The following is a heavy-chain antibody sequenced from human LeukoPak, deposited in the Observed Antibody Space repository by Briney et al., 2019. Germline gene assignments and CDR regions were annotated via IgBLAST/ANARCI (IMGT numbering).Heavy chain of an antibody. J-gene: IGHJ4*02. V-gene: IGHV4-39*01. CDR3: ATQSEQILWFGEF. D-gene: IGHD3-10*01. CDR2: IYYSGST. Sequence: SETLSLTXTVSGGSISSSSYYWGGIRQPPGKGLEWIGSIYYSGSTYYNPSLKSRVTISVDTSKNQFSLKLSSVTAADTAVYYCATQSEQILWFGEFWGQGTLVTVSS. CDR1: GGSISSSSYY.